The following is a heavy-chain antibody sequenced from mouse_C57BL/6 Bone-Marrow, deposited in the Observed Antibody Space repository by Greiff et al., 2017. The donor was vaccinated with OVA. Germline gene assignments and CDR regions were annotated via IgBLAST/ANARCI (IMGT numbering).Heavy chain of an antibody. V-gene: IGHV1-47*01. J-gene: IGHJ4*01. CDR3: ARSTTVVGDYYAMDY. D-gene: IGHD1-1*01. Sequence: QVQLQQSGAELVKPGASVKMSCKASGYTFTTYPIEWMKQNHGKSLEWIGNFHPYNDDTKYNEKFKGKATLTVEKSSSTVYLELSRLTSDDTAVYYCARSTTVVGDYYAMDYWGQGTSVTVSS. CDR1: GYTFTTYP. CDR2: FHPYNDDT.